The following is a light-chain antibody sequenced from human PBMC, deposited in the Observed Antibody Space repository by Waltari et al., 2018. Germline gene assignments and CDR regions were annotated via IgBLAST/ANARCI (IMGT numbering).Light chain of an antibody. CDR1: CRDVGCENL. J-gene: IGLJ2*01. Sequence: QSALTQPPSVSGSPGQSVTLPCSGTCRDVGCENLVSWYQQPPGPAPKLISYDVRNRPSGVSHRFSGSRSGNTASLTISGLQAEDEADYYCSSYTANTRFFGGGTKLTVL. CDR3: SSYTANTRF. CDR2: DVR. V-gene: IGLV2-18*02.